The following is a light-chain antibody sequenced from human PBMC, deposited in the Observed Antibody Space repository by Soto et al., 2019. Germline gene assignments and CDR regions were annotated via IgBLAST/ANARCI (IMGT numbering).Light chain of an antibody. Sequence: QSALTQPASVSGSPGQSITISCTGTSSDAGGFNYVSWYQQHPGKTPKLLIYEVRLRPTGVSDRFSGSKSGNTASLTISGLQAEDEADYYCSSYTSSSAGVFGTGTKLTVL. CDR1: SSDAGGFNY. V-gene: IGLV2-14*01. J-gene: IGLJ1*01. CDR2: EVR. CDR3: SSYTSSSAGV.